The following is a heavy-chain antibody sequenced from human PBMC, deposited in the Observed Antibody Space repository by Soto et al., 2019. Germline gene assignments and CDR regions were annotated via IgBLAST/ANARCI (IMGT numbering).Heavy chain of an antibody. V-gene: IGHV3-21*01. CDR3: ARGPFVAGRFPEWFDP. J-gene: IGHJ5*02. CDR1: GFTFSSCC. D-gene: IGHD6-19*01. CDR2: ISSSSSYI. Sequence: PGGSLRLYRAASGFTFSSCCMNYVRQAPGKGLEWVSSISSSSSYIYYADSVKGRFTISRDNAKNSLYLQMNSLRAEDTAVYYCARGPFVAGRFPEWFDPWGQGTLVTVSS.